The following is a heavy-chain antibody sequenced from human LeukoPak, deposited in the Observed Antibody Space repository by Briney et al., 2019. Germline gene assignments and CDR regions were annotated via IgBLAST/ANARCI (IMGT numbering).Heavy chain of an antibody. J-gene: IGHJ3*02. Sequence: GGSLRLSGAASGITFSSYAMSWVRQAPGKGLQWVSTITGTTHYADSVRGRFTISRDNSKNILYLQMNSLSTEDTAIYYCAKAFREYGSSTYSAFDIWGQGTMVTVSS. CDR2: ITGTT. CDR1: GITFSSYA. D-gene: IGHD6-13*01. V-gene: IGHV3-23*01. CDR3: AKAFREYGSSTYSAFDI.